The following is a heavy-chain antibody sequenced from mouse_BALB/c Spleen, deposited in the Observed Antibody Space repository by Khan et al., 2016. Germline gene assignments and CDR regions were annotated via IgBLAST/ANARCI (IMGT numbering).Heavy chain of an antibody. J-gene: IGHJ4*01. CDR2: INPGSGGT. V-gene: IGHV1-54*01. Sequence: QVQLKQSGAELVRPGTSVKVSCKASGYAFTNYLIEWVKQRPGQGLEWIGVINPGSGGTNYNEKFKGKATLTADKSSSTAYMRLSSLTSDDSAVYFCARYDGNYYAMDYWGQGTSVTVSS. CDR3: ARYDGNYYAMDY. CDR1: GYAFTNYL. D-gene: IGHD2-3*01.